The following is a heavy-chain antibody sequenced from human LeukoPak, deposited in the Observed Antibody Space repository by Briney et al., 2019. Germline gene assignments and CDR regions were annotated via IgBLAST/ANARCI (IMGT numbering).Heavy chain of an antibody. J-gene: IGHJ4*02. CDR1: GGSITNTNY. CDR3: ARSHISGYPQSLDY. Sequence: SETLSLTCGVSGGSITNTNYWTWVRQPPGKGLEWIGEVNLQGSTNYNPSLMGRVAISVDTSENHISLQLTSVTAADTAVYYCARSHISGYPQSLDYWGQGSLVTVSS. D-gene: IGHD3-22*01. V-gene: IGHV4-4*02. CDR2: VNLQGST.